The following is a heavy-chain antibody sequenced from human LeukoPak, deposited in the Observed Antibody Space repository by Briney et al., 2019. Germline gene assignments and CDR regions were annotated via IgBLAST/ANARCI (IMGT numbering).Heavy chain of an antibody. Sequence: GGSLRLSCAASGFTFSSYAMSWVRQAPGKGLEWVSAISGSGGSTYYADSVKGRFTISRDNSKNTLYPQMNSLRAEDTAVYYCATDIVVVVAATGPDYWGQGTLVTVSS. D-gene: IGHD2-15*01. J-gene: IGHJ4*02. CDR1: GFTFSSYA. CDR3: ATDIVVVVAATGPDY. CDR2: ISGSGGST. V-gene: IGHV3-23*01.